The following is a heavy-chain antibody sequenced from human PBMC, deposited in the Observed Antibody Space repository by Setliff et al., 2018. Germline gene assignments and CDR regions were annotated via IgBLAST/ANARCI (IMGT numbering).Heavy chain of an antibody. J-gene: IGHJ4*02. CDR2: IIPFFGNT. CDR1: GCTFGSSA. V-gene: IGHV1-69*13. D-gene: IGHD2-15*01. CDR3: ANPHCSDGTCRDYFES. Sequence: SVKVSCKVSGCTFGSSAFTWVRQAPGPGLEYMGGIIPFFGNTNYAQKFQGRLSITADESTNTVYMELSRLRAEDTAMYYCANPHCSDGTCRDYFESWGQGTMVTVSS.